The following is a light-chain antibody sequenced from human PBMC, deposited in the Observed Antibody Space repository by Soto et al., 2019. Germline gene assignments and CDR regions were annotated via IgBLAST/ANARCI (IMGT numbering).Light chain of an antibody. CDR3: QQYGSSPLT. CDR1: QSVSSSY. V-gene: IGKV3-20*01. Sequence: EIVLTQSPGTLSLSPGERATLSCRASQSVSSSYLAWYQQKHGQAPRLLINGASSRATGIPDRFSGSGSGTAFTLTISRLEPEDVAVYYCQQYGSSPLTFGGGTKGELK. J-gene: IGKJ4*01. CDR2: GAS.